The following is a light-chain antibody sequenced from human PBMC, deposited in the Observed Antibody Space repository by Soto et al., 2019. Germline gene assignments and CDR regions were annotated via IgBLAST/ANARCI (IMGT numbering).Light chain of an antibody. CDR1: QDISNN. J-gene: IGKJ5*01. V-gene: IGKV1-33*01. CDR2: DAS. CDR3: QQYDNLPIT. Sequence: DIQMTQSPSSLSASLGDRVTITCQASQDISNNLNWYQQKPGKAPKLLIYDASNLETGVPSRFSGSGSGTDFTFTISSLLPEDIATYYCQQYDNLPITFGQGTRVEIK.